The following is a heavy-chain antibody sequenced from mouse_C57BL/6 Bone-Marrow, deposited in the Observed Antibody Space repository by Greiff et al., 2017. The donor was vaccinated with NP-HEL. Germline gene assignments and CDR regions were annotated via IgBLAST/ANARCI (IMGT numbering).Heavy chain of an antibody. V-gene: IGHV5-4*01. CDR3: ARELMVTTGD. D-gene: IGHD2-2*01. Sequence: DVQLVESGGGLVKPGGSLKLSCAASGFTFSSYAMSWVRQTPEKRLEWVATISDGGSYTYYPDNVKGRFTISRDNAKNNLYLQMSHLKSEDTAMYYCARELMVTTGDWGQGTLVTVSA. CDR1: GFTFSSYA. J-gene: IGHJ3*01. CDR2: ISDGGSYT.